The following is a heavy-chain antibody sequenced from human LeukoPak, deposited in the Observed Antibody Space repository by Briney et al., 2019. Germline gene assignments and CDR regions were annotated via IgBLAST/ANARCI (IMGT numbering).Heavy chain of an antibody. CDR2: ISSSGSTI. Sequence: SGGSLRLSCAASGFTFSDYYMSWIRQAPGKGLEWVSYISSSGSTIYYADSVKGRFTISRDNAKNSLYLQMNSLRAEDTAVYYCARDRSGYYYDSSGYPVLFDYWGQGTLVTVSS. J-gene: IGHJ4*02. CDR3: ARDRSGYYYDSSGYPVLFDY. D-gene: IGHD3-22*01. V-gene: IGHV3-11*01. CDR1: GFTFSDYY.